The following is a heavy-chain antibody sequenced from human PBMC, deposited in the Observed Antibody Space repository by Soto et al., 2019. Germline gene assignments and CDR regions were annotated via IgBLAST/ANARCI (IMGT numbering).Heavy chain of an antibody. CDR2: IYYSGST. J-gene: IGHJ6*02. V-gene: IGHV4-31*03. CDR3: ARELRFGEDYYGMDV. D-gene: IGHD3-10*01. CDR1: GGSISRGGYY. Sequence: QVQLQESGPGLVKPSQTLSLTCTVSGGSISRGGYYWSWIRQHPGKGLEWLGYIYYSGSTYYNPTLKRRVTISVDTSKNQFSLKLSSVTAADTAVYYCARELRFGEDYYGMDVWGQGTTVTVSS.